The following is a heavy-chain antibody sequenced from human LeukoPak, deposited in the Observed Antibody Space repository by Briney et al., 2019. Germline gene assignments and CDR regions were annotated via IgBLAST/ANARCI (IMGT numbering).Heavy chain of an antibody. V-gene: IGHV1-8*01. Sequence: ASVKVSCKASGYTFTSYDISWVRQATGQGLEWMGWMNPNSGNTGYAQKFQGRVTMTRNTSISTAYMELSSLRSEDTAVYYCARGASRRVPAAISWGQGTLVTVSS. CDR3: ARGASRRVPAAIS. D-gene: IGHD2-2*02. CDR1: GYTFTSYD. CDR2: MNPNSGNT. J-gene: IGHJ5*02.